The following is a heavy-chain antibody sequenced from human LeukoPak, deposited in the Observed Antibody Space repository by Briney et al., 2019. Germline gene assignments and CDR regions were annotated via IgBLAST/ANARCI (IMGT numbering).Heavy chain of an antibody. CDR3: ARRMTTLNWFDP. CDR1: GFTFSSYW. Sequence: GGSLRLSCAASGFTFSSYWMNWARQAPGKGLEWVANIKPDGSEKYYVDSVRGRFTVSRDNAKNSLYLQMYSLRAEDTAVYYCARRMTTLNWFDPWGQGTLVTVSS. D-gene: IGHD4-11*01. J-gene: IGHJ5*02. V-gene: IGHV3-7*01. CDR2: IKPDGSEK.